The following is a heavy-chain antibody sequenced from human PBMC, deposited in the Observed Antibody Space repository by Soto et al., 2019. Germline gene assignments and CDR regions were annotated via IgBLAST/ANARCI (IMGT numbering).Heavy chain of an antibody. Sequence: QVQLQESGPGLVKPSQTLSLTCTVSGGSISSGDYYWSWIRQPPGKGLEWIGYIYYSGSTYYNPSLQSRVTISVDTSKNQFSLKLSSVTAADTAVYYCARGRSVWFGETSFGMDVWGQGTTVTVSS. D-gene: IGHD3-10*01. CDR2: IYYSGST. CDR1: GGSISSGDYY. CDR3: ARGRSVWFGETSFGMDV. J-gene: IGHJ6*02. V-gene: IGHV4-30-4*01.